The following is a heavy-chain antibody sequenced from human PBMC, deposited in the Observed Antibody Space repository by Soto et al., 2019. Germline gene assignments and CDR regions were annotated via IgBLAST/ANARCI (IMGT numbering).Heavy chain of an antibody. J-gene: IGHJ6*02. V-gene: IGHV4-31*03. D-gene: IGHD3-10*01. CDR3: ARDHYGSGSRPNYYGMDV. CDR1: GGSISSGGYY. Sequence: QVQLQESGPGLVKPSQTLSLTCTVSGGSISSGGYYWSWIRQHPGKGLEWIGYIYYSGSTYYNPSLKSRVTISVDTSKNQFSLKLSSVTAADTAVYYCARDHYGSGSRPNYYGMDVWGQGTTVTVSS. CDR2: IYYSGST.